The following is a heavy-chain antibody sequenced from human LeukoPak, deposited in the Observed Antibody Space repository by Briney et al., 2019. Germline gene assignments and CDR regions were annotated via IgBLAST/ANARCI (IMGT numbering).Heavy chain of an antibody. CDR2: ISGGGDNT. V-gene: IGHV3-23*01. Sequence: GGSLRLSCAASGFTFSSYAMNWVRQAPGKGLEWVSTISGGGDNTYYADSVKGRFTISRDDRKNTLYPQVSSLSAEDTALYYCAKGSYYYNLNYFDSWGQGTLVTVSS. J-gene: IGHJ4*02. CDR1: GFTFSSYA. D-gene: IGHD3-10*01. CDR3: AKGSYYYNLNYFDS.